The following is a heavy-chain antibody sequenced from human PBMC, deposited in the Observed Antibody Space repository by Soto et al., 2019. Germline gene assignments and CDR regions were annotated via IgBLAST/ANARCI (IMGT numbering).Heavy chain of an antibody. V-gene: IGHV3-33*01. Sequence: GGSLRLSCVASGFSVNTVDIHWVRRAPSKGLDWMEAMWFGGGKKFHADSVKGRIDISRDISKNRGYLQMNSLKVEETAVCFCARGPKRGFSASRTSTHYYFYGMDVWRQESKVPVSS. J-gene: IGHJ6*02. D-gene: IGHD5-12*01. CDR1: GFSVNTVD. CDR3: ARGPKRGFSASRTSTHYYFYGMDV. CDR2: MWFGGGKK.